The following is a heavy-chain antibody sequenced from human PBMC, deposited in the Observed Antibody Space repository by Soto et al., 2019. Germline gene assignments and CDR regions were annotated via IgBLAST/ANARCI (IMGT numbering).Heavy chain of an antibody. CDR2: IYYSGST. CDR3: ARDGHTAMALVF. D-gene: IGHD5-18*01. J-gene: IGHJ4*02. CDR1: GGSISRGGYY. V-gene: IGHV4-31*03. Sequence: QVQLQESGPGLVKPSQTLSLTCTVSGGSISRGGYYWSWIRQHPGKGLEWIGYIYYSGSTYYNPSLKSRVTISADTSKNQFFLTLRSMTAADTAVYYCARDGHTAMALVFWGQGTQVTVSS.